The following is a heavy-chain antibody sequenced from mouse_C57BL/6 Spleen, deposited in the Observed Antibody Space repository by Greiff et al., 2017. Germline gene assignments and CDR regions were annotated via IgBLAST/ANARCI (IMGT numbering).Heavy chain of an antibody. V-gene: IGHV1-82*01. CDR1: GYAFSSSW. D-gene: IGHD1-1*02. CDR3: ANHGLAY. Sequence: VQLQESGPELVKPGASVKLSCTASGYAFSSSWMNWVQQRPGKGLEWIGRIYPGDGDTNYNGKFKGKATLTADKSAITLYMQHSSLTSEDAAVYFCANHGLAYWGQGTPVTVSA. CDR2: IYPGDGDT. J-gene: IGHJ3*01.